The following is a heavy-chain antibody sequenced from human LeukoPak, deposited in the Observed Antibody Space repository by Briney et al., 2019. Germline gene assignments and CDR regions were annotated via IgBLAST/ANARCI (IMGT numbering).Heavy chain of an antibody. CDR2: ISSNGGST. CDR1: GFTFSSYA. V-gene: IGHV3-64*01. Sequence: GGSLRLSCAAPGFTFSSYAMHWVRQAPGKGLEYVSAISSNGGSTYYANSVKGRFTISRDNSKNTLYLQMNSLRAEDTAVYYCAREGDGYNHYYYYMDVWGKGTTVTVSS. J-gene: IGHJ6*03. CDR3: AREGDGYNHYYYYMDV. D-gene: IGHD5-24*01.